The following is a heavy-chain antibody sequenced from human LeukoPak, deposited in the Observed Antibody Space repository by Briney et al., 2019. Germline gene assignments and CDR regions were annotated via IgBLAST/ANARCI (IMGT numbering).Heavy chain of an antibody. CDR3: AKDNYGSGINWFDP. Sequence: PGGSLRLSCAASGVTFSSYGMSWVRQAPGPGREWVSTASGSGGNTYHADSVKGRFSISRANSKNTVYLQINSLRADDTAVYYCAKDNYGSGINWFDPWGQGTLVTVSS. J-gene: IGHJ5*02. CDR1: GVTFSSYG. CDR2: ASGSGGNT. D-gene: IGHD3-10*01. V-gene: IGHV3-23*01.